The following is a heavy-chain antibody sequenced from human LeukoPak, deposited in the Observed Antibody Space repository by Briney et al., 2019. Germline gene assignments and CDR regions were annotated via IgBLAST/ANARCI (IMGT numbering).Heavy chain of an antibody. V-gene: IGHV3-53*01. CDR3: ARGSYYYYVMDV. J-gene: IGHJ6*02. CDR2: IYSGGST. Sequence: GGSLRLSCAASGFTVSINYMSWVRQAPGQGLEWVSVIYSGGSTYYADSVKGRFTISRDNAKNSLYLQMNSLRAEDTAVYYCARGSYYYYVMDVWGQGTTVTVSS. CDR1: GFTVSINY.